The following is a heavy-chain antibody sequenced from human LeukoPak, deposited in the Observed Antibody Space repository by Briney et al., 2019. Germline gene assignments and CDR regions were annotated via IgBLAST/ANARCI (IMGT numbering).Heavy chain of an antibody. J-gene: IGHJ4*02. Sequence: GGSLRLSCAASGFTFSDYYMSWMRQAPGRGLEWVSYIDGSGSSIYYADSAKGRFTVSRDNAENSPYLQMNSLRGEDTAVYYCVRAYSRGYSDDFDYWGQGTLVTVSS. V-gene: IGHV3-11*01. CDR2: IDGSGSSI. CDR1: GFTFSDYY. CDR3: VRAYSRGYSDDFDY. D-gene: IGHD3-22*01.